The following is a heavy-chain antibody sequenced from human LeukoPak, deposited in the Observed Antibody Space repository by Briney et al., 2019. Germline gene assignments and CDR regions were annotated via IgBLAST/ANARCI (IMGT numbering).Heavy chain of an antibody. CDR2: ISGSGGST. V-gene: IGHV3-23*01. CDR3: AKDCSSTSCYDY. CDR1: GFTFSSYA. D-gene: IGHD2-2*01. J-gene: IGHJ4*02. Sequence: GGSLRLSCAASGFTFSSYAMSWVRQAPGKGLEWVSAISGSGGSTYYADSVKGRFTISRDNSKNTLYLQMNSQRAEDTAVYYCAKDCSSTSCYDYWGQGTLVTVSS.